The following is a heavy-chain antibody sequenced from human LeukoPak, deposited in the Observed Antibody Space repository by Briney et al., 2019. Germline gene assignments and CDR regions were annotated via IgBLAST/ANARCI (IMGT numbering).Heavy chain of an antibody. CDR3: ARGLRDEERHYGYYYMDV. D-gene: IGHD3-22*01. J-gene: IGHJ6*03. CDR2: IYTSGST. V-gene: IGHV4-4*07. CDR1: GGSISSYY. Sequence: SETLSLTCTVSGGSISSYYWSWIRQPAGKGLEWIGRIYTSGSTNYNPSLKSRVTMSVDTSKNQFSLKLSSVTAADSAVYCCARGLRDEERHYGYYYMDVWGKGTTVTVSS.